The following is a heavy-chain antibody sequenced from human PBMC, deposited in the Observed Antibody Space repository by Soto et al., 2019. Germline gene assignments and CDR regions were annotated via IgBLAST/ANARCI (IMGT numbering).Heavy chain of an antibody. J-gene: IGHJ6*02. D-gene: IGHD1-26*01. Sequence: QVQLVQSGAEVKKPGSSVKVSCKASGGTFSSYAISWVRQAPGQGLEWMGGIIPIFGTANYARRFQGRVTITEDKSTSTAYMELRSLRSEDTAVYYCARGTRSGSYYYYGLDVWGQGTTVTVSS. V-gene: IGHV1-69*06. CDR1: GGTFSSYA. CDR3: ARGTRSGSYYYYGLDV. CDR2: IIPIFGTA.